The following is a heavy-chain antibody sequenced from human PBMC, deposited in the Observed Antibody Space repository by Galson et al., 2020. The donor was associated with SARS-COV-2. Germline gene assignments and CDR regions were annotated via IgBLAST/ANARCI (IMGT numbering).Heavy chain of an antibody. D-gene: IGHD6-19*01. J-gene: IGHJ4*02. CDR2: IFYDGSDK. V-gene: IGHV3-33*01. CDR1: GFTFKSHA. Sequence: GESLKFSCAASGFTFKSHAMHWVRQAPGKGLEWVAQIFYDGSDKYYVDSVKGRFTISRDDSENTVYLQMNNLRADDSAVYFCARDGQSSSGWAFDYWGQGTLVTVSS. CDR3: ARDGQSSSGWAFDY.